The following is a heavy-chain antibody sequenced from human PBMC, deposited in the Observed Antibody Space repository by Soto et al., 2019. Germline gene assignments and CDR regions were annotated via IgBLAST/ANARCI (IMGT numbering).Heavy chain of an antibody. CDR3: ARVRNNYGLYYAMDV. CDR1: GFTFSTYA. Sequence: QVQLVESGGGVVQPGRSLRLACVVSGFTFSTYAMHWVRRAPGKGLEWVAVMSYDGGHKYYADSVKGRFTISRYNSKNTLYRQMNSLRGEDTAVYYCARVRNNYGLYYAMDVWCQGTTVTVSS. V-gene: IGHV3-30-3*01. CDR2: MSYDGGHK. D-gene: IGHD3-16*01. J-gene: IGHJ6*02.